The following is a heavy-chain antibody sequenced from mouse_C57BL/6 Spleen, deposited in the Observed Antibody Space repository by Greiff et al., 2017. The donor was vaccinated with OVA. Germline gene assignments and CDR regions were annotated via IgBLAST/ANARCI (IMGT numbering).Heavy chain of an antibody. CDR2: INYDGSST. D-gene: IGHD2-3*01. Sequence: DVKLVESEGGLVQPGSSMKLSCTASGFTFSDYYMAWVRQVPEKGLEWVANINYDGSSTYYLDSLKSRFIISRDNAKNILYLQMSSLKSEDTATYYCAREDDGYYPYFDYWGQGTTLTVSS. V-gene: IGHV5-16*01. CDR3: AREDDGYYPYFDY. J-gene: IGHJ2*01. CDR1: GFTFSDYY.